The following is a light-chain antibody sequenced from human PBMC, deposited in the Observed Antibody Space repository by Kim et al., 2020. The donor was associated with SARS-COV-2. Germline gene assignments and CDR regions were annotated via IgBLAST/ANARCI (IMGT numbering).Light chain of an antibody. V-gene: IGKV4-1*01. CDR2: WAS. CDR3: QQYYSTPLT. J-gene: IGKJ4*01. Sequence: DFVMTQSPDSLAVSLGERATINCKSSQSVLYSSNNKNHLAWYQQKPGQPPKLLIYWASTRESGVPDRFSGSGSGTDFTLTISSLQAEDVAVYYCQQYYSTPLTFGGGTKVDIK. CDR1: QSVLYSSNNKNH.